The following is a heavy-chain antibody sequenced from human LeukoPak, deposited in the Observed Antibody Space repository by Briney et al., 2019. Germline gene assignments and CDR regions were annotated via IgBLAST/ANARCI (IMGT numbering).Heavy chain of an antibody. V-gene: IGHV3-23*01. D-gene: IGHD3-10*01. J-gene: IGHJ4*02. CDR3: AKDQDYYGSGSYEDY. CDR1: GFTFSSYA. CDR2: ISGSGGST. Sequence: GGSLRLSCAASGFTFSSYATSWVRQAPGKGLEWVSAISGSGGSTYYADSVKGRFTISRDNSKNTLYLQMNSLRAEDTAVYYCAKDQDYYGSGSYEDYWGQGTLVTVSS.